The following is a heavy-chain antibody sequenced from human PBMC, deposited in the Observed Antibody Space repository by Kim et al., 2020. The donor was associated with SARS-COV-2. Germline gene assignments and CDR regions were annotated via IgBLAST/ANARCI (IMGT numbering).Heavy chain of an antibody. CDR3: AYSSSSGYYFDY. V-gene: IGHV1-69*01. J-gene: IGHJ4*02. Sequence: NYAQKFQGRVTITADESTSTAYMELSSLRSEDTAVYYCAYSSSSGYYFDYWGQGTLVTVSS. D-gene: IGHD6-6*01.